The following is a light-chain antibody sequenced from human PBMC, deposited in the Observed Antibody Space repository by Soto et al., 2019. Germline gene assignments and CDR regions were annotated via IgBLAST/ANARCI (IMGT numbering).Light chain of an antibody. Sequence: QSVLTQPASVSGYPVQSITISCTGASSDVGAYNYVAWCQQHPGKGPKLLIYDVSNRPSGFSSRFSGSKSGNTASLTISGLRAEDEADYFCSSYTTSSTYVFGTGTKVTVL. CDR2: DVS. V-gene: IGLV2-14*01. CDR1: SSDVGAYNY. CDR3: SSYTTSSTYV. J-gene: IGLJ1*01.